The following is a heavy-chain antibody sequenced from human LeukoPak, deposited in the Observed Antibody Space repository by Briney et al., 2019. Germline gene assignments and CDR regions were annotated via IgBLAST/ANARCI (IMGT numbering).Heavy chain of an antibody. V-gene: IGHV3-30*04. Sequence: GRSLRLSCVASGFIFNDYAMQWVRQAPGKGLEWVALISYDGRNEFYADSVKGRFTISRDKSMNKLYLQMNSLKAEDTAVYYCGRDWARSGAYWGQGTLVTVSS. J-gene: IGHJ4*02. D-gene: IGHD3-10*01. CDR1: GFIFNDYA. CDR2: ISYDGRNE. CDR3: GRDWARSGAY.